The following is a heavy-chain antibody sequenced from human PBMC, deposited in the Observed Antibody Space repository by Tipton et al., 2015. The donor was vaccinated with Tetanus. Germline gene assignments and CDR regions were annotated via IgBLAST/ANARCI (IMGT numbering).Heavy chain of an antibody. J-gene: IGHJ4*02. D-gene: IGHD5-12*01. CDR2: INPYNGNT. CDR3: GGSRVVATISPFDY. CDR1: GYTFTSYG. V-gene: IGHV1-18*01. Sequence: QSGAEVKKPGASVKVSCKASGYTFTSYGISWVRQAPGQGLEWMGWINPYNGNTNYAQKLRGRVTMTTDTSTSTAHMELRSLRSEDTAVYYCGGSRVVATISPFDYWGQGTLVTVSS.